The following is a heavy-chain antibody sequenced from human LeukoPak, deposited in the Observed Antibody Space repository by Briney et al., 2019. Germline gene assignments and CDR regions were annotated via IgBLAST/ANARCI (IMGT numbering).Heavy chain of an antibody. CDR2: IHPSTGNP. Sequence: ASVKVSCKASGYSFTNYAMNWVRQAPGQGLEWMGWIHPSTGNPTYAQGFTGRFVSSLDTSVTTAYLEISSLKAEDTAVYYCARAEVYCSRSTCFLYWGQGTLVTVSS. D-gene: IGHD2-15*01. V-gene: IGHV7-4-1*02. CDR1: GYSFTNYA. J-gene: IGHJ4*02. CDR3: ARAEVYCSRSTCFLY.